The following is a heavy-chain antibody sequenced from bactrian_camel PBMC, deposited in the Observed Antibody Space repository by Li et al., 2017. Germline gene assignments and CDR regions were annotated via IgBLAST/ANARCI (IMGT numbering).Heavy chain of an antibody. CDR2: IDSDGST. CDR3: EARYRVELGGACSPA. D-gene: IGHD7*01. Sequence: DVQLVESGGGLVRPGGSLRLSCVVSGMPFSHYDLNWVRQVPGKAREAVAAIDSDGSTIYADSVKGRFTISRDNHKDTVYLQMNSLKPEDTGMYYCEARYRVELGGACSPAWGQGTQVTVS. CDR1: GMPFSHYD. V-gene: IGHV3S10*01. J-gene: IGHJ6*01.